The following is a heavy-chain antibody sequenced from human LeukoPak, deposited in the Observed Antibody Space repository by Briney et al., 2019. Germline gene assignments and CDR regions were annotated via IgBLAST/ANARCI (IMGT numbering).Heavy chain of an antibody. J-gene: IGHJ4*02. D-gene: IGHD2-21*02. V-gene: IGHV3-30*02. CDR3: AKVKTDILIPDS. CDR1: GFTFSSYA. CDR2: IRFDGSNT. Sequence: GGSLRLSCAASGFTFSSYAMHWVRQAPGKGLEWVSFIRFDGSNTYHADSVKGRFTISRDNSKNTLYLQMNSLTSADTAVYYCAKVKTDILIPDSWGQGTLVSVSS.